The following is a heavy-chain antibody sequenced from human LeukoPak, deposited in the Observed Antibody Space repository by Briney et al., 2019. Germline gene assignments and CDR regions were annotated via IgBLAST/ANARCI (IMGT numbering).Heavy chain of an antibody. CDR3: ARGPYDFWSGYYTGNGYLDY. CDR1: GGSFSGYY. J-gene: IGHJ4*02. CDR2: INHSGST. D-gene: IGHD3-3*01. Sequence: SETLSLTCAVYGGSFSGYYWSWIRQPPGKGLEWIGEINHSGSTNYNPSLKSRVTISVDTSKNQFSLKLSSVTAADTAVYYCARGPYDFWSGYYTGNGYLDYWGQGTLVTVSS. V-gene: IGHV4-34*01.